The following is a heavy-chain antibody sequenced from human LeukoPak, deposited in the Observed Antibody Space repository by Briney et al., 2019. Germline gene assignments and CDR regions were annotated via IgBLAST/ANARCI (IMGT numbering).Heavy chain of an antibody. D-gene: IGHD3-22*01. CDR3: AREIHSTGYYYAGGYMDV. J-gene: IGHJ6*03. Sequence: GSLRLSCAASGFNFSDYYMSWVRQAPGRGLEWISFFSSGDTNIKYAYSVKGRFTISRDNAKNSLYLQMNSLRAEDTAVYFCAREIHSTGYYYAGGYMDVWGEGTTVTVSS. CDR2: FSSGDTNI. CDR1: GFNFSDYY. V-gene: IGHV3-11*04.